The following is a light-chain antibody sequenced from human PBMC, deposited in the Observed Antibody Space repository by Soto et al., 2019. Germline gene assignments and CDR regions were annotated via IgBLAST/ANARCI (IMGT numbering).Light chain of an antibody. CDR3: FSYTTSSTLV. J-gene: IGLJ3*02. CDR1: TSDVGGYNY. Sequence: QSALTQPASFSGPPGQWTTISCMGTTSDVGGYNYFPWYQHHPPKAPKLMINEVSNRPSGVSHRFAGSKAGNTASLTISGLQAEDEADYYCFSYTTSSTLVFGGGTKLTVL. CDR2: EVS. V-gene: IGLV2-14*01.